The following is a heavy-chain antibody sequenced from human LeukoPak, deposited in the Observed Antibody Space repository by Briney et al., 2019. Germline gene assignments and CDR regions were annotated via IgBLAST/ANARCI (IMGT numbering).Heavy chain of an antibody. CDR3: ARGEYGSGSYHIDY. Sequence: PGGSLRLSCAASGFTLSGYGMNWVRQAPGKGLECVSYISSSTRIIYYADSVKGRLTISRDNAENSLYLQMNSLRAEDTAVYYCARGEYGSGSYHIDYWGQGTLVTVSS. CDR1: GFTLSGYG. D-gene: IGHD3-10*01. J-gene: IGHJ4*02. V-gene: IGHV3-48*01. CDR2: ISSSTRII.